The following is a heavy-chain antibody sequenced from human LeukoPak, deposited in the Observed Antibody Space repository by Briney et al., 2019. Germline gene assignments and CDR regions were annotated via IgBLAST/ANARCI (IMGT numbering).Heavy chain of an antibody. Sequence: GASVKVSCKASGGTFSSYAISWVRQAPGQGLEWMGRIIPIFGTANYAQKFQGRVTITTDESTSTAYMELSSLRSEDTAVYYCAMYYDILTGYYDAFDIWGQGTMVTVSS. CDR3: AMYYDILTGYYDAFDI. D-gene: IGHD3-9*01. V-gene: IGHV1-69*05. J-gene: IGHJ3*02. CDR1: GGTFSSYA. CDR2: IIPIFGTA.